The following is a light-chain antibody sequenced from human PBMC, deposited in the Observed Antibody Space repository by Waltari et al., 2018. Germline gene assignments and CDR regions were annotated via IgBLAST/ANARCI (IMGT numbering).Light chain of an antibody. CDR3: QSYDISLSGYV. CDR2: GKS. J-gene: IGLJ1*01. Sequence: QSVLTQPPSVSGAPGQRVTLSCTGSSSNIGAGYDVPWYQHRPGTAPKLLIHGKSRRPSGGPDRFSGSKSGTSASLASTGVQADDEADYYGQSYDISLSGYVVGTGTKVTVL. V-gene: IGLV1-40*01. CDR1: SSNIGAGYD.